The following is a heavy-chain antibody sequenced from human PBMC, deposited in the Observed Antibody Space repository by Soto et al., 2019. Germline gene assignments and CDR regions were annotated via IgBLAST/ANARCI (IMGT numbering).Heavy chain of an antibody. CDR1: GFTFSSSW. D-gene: IGHD1-1*01. J-gene: IGHJ4*02. CDR2: IIRDGSST. V-gene: IGHV3-74*01. CDR3: ARGQQARPFDY. Sequence: GGSLRLSCAASGFTFSSSWMHWVRQAPGKGLVWVSRIIRDGSSTNYADSVKGRFTISRDNAKNTLYLQMSSLRAEDTAVYYCARGQQARPFDYWGQGTLVTVSS.